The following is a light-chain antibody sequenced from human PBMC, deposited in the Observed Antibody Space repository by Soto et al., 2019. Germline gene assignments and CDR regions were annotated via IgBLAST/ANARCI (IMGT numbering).Light chain of an antibody. CDR3: QQRSNWTIT. J-gene: IGKJ5*01. V-gene: IGKV3-11*01. CDR2: DVS. Sequence: EIVLTQSPATLPLSPGEGAILSCRASQSVSRYLAWYQQKPGQAPRLLMYDVSNRATGIPARFSGSGSGTDFTLTISSLEPEDFAVYYCQQRSNWTITFGQGTRLEFK. CDR1: QSVSRY.